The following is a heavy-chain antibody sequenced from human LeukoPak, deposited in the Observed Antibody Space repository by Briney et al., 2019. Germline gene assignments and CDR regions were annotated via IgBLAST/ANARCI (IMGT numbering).Heavy chain of an antibody. CDR2: INHNGNVN. Sequence: PGGSLRLSCAASGFTFSSYGMHWVRQAPGKGLEWAASINHNGNVNYYVDSVKGRFTISRDNAKNSLYLQMSNLRAEDTAVYFCARGGGLDVWGQGATVTVSS. CDR3: ARGGGLDV. V-gene: IGHV3-7*03. CDR1: GFTFSSYG. J-gene: IGHJ6*02. D-gene: IGHD3-16*01.